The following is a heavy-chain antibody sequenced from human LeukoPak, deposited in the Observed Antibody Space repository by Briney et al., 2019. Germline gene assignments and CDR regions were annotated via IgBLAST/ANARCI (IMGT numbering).Heavy chain of an antibody. J-gene: IGHJ4*02. CDR2: IYYSGST. CDR3: ASLSGSYSRGYFDY. D-gene: IGHD1-26*01. V-gene: IGHV4-39*01. CDR1: GGSISSSIYH. Sequence: PSETLSLTCSVSGGSISSSIYHWGWIRQPPGKGLEWIGSIYYSGSTYYNPSLKSRVTISVDTSKNQFSLKLNSVTAADTAVYYCASLSGSYSRGYFDYWGQGTLVPVSS.